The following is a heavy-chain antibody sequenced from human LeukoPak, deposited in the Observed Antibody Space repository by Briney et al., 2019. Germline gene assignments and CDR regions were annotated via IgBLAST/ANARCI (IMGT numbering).Heavy chain of an antibody. J-gene: IGHJ4*02. D-gene: IGHD5-12*01. Sequence: SETLSLTCTVSGGSISSYYWSWIRQPPGKGLEWIGYIYYSGSTNYNPSLKSRVTISVDTSKNQFSLKLSSVTAADTAVYYCARLGDSGYDSSFDYWGQGTLVTVSS. CDR2: IYYSGST. V-gene: IGHV4-59*08. CDR1: GGSISSYY. CDR3: ARLGDSGYDSSFDY.